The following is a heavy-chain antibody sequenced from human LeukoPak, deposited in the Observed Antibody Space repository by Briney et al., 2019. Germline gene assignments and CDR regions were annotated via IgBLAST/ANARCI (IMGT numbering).Heavy chain of an antibody. J-gene: IGHJ4*02. V-gene: IGHV4-59*01. CDR1: GGSISSYY. Sequence: PSETLSLTCTVSGGSISSYYWSWIRQPPGKGLEWIGYIYYSGSTNYNPSLKSRVTISVDTSKNQFSLKLSSVTAADTAVYYCARAEDGDVFPGYWGQGTLVTVSS. D-gene: IGHD3-10*01. CDR3: ARAEDGDVFPGY. CDR2: IYYSGST.